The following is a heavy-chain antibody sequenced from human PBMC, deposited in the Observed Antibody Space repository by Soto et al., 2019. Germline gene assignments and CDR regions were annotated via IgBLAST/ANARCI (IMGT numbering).Heavy chain of an antibody. D-gene: IGHD6-19*01. CDR1: GDSLRGQS. J-gene: IGHJ6*02. CDR2: LDQSGGT. CDR3: AREDSYGWSGESFDV. Sequence: QVQLQQWGAGLLKASETLSLTCAVVGDSLRGQSWNWIRQSPGKGLEWIGELDQSGGTNYNPSLKIRAIISDDTSKNQFSLTLTSVTAADTAVYYCAREDSYGWSGESFDVCGQGTTVTVSS. V-gene: IGHV4-34*01.